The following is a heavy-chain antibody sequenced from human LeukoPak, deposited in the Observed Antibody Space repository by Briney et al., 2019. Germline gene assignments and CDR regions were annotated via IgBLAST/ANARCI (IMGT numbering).Heavy chain of an antibody. Sequence: PSETLSLTCTVSGGSISSYYWSWIRQPPGKGLEWIGEINHSGSTNYNPSLKSRVTISVDTSKNQFSLKLSSVTAADTAVYYCARRSSWYLFFSPYFDYWGQGTLVTVSS. CDR1: GGSISSYY. V-gene: IGHV4-34*01. CDR3: ARRSSWYLFFSPYFDY. D-gene: IGHD6-13*01. J-gene: IGHJ4*02. CDR2: INHSGST.